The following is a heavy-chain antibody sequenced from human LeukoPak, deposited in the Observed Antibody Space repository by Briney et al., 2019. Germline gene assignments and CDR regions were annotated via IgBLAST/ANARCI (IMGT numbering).Heavy chain of an antibody. CDR3: ARHTLGGYPVGYYFDY. CDR2: IYYSGST. J-gene: IGHJ4*02. Sequence: SETLSLTCTVSGGSISSYYWSWIRQPPGKGLEWIGYIYYSGSTNYNPSLKSRVTISVDTSKNQFSLRLSSVTAADTAVYYCARHTLGGYPVGYYFDYWGQGTLVTVSS. CDR1: GGSISSYY. D-gene: IGHD6-25*01. V-gene: IGHV4-59*08.